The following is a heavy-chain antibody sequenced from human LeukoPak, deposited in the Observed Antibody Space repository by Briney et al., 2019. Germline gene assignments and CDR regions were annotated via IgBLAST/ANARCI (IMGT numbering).Heavy chain of an antibody. V-gene: IGHV3-53*01. CDR3: ARAEEQRWGYVDY. J-gene: IGHJ4*02. D-gene: IGHD5-24*01. CDR1: GFTVSSNY. Sequence: GGSLRLSCAASGFTVSSNYMSWVRQAPGKGLEWASVIYSGGSTYYADSVKGRFTISRDNSKNTLYLQMNSLRDEDTAVYYCARAEEQRWGYVDYWGQGTLVTVSS. CDR2: IYSGGST.